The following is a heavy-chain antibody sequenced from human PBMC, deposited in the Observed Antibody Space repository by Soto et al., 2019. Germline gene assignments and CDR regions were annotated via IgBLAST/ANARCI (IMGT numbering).Heavy chain of an antibody. D-gene: IGHD3-10*01. Sequence: GGSLRLSCAASGFTFSSYAMSWVRQAPGKGLEWVSAISGSGGSTYYADSVKGRFTISRDNSKNTLYLQMNSLRAEDTAVYYCAKDYYGSRSYYNPYYYGMDVWGQGTTVTVSS. CDR2: ISGSGGST. J-gene: IGHJ6*02. V-gene: IGHV3-23*01. CDR3: AKDYYGSRSYYNPYYYGMDV. CDR1: GFTFSSYA.